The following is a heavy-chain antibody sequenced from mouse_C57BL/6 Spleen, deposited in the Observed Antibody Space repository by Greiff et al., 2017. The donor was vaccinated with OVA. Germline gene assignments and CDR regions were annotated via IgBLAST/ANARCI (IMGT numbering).Heavy chain of an antibody. Sequence: VKLQESDAELVKPGASVKISCKVSGYTFTDHTIHWMKQRPEQGLEWIGYIYPRDGSTKYNEKFKGKATLTADKSSSTAYMQLNSLTSEDSAVYFCARRGIYYSYFDYWGQGTTLTVSS. V-gene: IGHV1-78*01. CDR3: ARRGIYYSYFDY. D-gene: IGHD1-1*01. CDR2: IYPRDGST. J-gene: IGHJ2*01. CDR1: GYTFTDHT.